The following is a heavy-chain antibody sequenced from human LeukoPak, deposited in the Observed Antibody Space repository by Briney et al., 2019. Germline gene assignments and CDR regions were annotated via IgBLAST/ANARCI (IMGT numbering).Heavy chain of an antibody. CDR3: ARARYSSSWACDY. CDR1: GVSISSSSYY. J-gene: IGHJ4*02. D-gene: IGHD6-13*01. Sequence: SETLSLTCTVSGVSISSSSYYWGWIRQPPGKGLEWIGSIYYSGSTYYNPSLKSRVTISVDTSKNQFSLKLSSVTAADTAVYYCARARYSSSWACDYWGQGTLVTVSS. V-gene: IGHV4-39*01. CDR2: IYYSGST.